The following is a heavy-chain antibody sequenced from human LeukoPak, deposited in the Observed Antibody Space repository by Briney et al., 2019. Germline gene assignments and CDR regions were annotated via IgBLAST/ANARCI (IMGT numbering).Heavy chain of an antibody. J-gene: IGHJ5*02. CDR1: GGSISSHY. CDR3: ARGSGYDFWSGYRHNWFDP. CDR2: IYYSGST. V-gene: IGHV4-59*11. D-gene: IGHD3-3*01. Sequence: PSETLSLTCTVSGGSISSHYWSWIRQPPGKGLEWVGYIYYSGSTAYNPYLKSRVTRSVDTSKNQFSLKLSSVTAADTAVYYCARGSGYDFWSGYRHNWFDPWGQGTLVTVSS.